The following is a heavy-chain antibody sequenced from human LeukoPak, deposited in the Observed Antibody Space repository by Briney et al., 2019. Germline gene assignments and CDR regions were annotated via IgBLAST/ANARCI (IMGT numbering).Heavy chain of an antibody. V-gene: IGHV3-30-3*01. CDR1: GFTFSSYA. J-gene: IGHJ4*02. D-gene: IGHD3-22*01. CDR2: ISYDGSNK. Sequence: PGGSLRLSCAASGFTFSSYAMHWVRQAPGKGLEWVADISYDGSNKYYADSVKGRFTISRDNSKNTLYLQMNSLRAEDTAVYYCARLNYYDSSGPNDYWGQGTLVTVSS. CDR3: ARLNYYDSSGPNDY.